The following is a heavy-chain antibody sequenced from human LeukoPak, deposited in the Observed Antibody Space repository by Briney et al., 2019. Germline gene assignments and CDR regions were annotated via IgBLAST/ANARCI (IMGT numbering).Heavy chain of an antibody. D-gene: IGHD6-19*01. Sequence: GASVKVSCKASGYTFTSYYMHWVRQAPGRGPEWMGIINPSGGSTSYAQKFQGRVTMTRDTSTSTVYMELSSLRSEDTAVYYCARDSAVADHADYWGQGTLVTVSS. J-gene: IGHJ4*02. CDR1: GYTFTSYY. CDR2: INPSGGST. V-gene: IGHV1-46*01. CDR3: ARDSAVADHADY.